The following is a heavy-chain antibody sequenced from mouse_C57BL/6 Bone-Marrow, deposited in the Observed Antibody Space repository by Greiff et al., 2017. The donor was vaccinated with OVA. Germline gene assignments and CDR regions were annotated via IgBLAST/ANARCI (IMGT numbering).Heavy chain of an antibody. J-gene: IGHJ2*01. D-gene: IGHD1-1*01. Sequence: EVMLVESGGDLVKPGGSLKLSCAASGFTFSSYGMSWVRQTPDKRLEWVATISSGGSYTYYPDSVKGRFTISRDNAKNTLYLQMSSLKSEDTAMYYCARQLLYFDYWGQGTTLTVSS. V-gene: IGHV5-6*01. CDR2: ISSGGSYT. CDR3: ARQLLYFDY. CDR1: GFTFSSYG.